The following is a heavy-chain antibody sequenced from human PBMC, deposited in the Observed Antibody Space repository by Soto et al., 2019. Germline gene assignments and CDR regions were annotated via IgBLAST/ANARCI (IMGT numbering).Heavy chain of an antibody. CDR1: GFTFSSYA. CDR3: ARGDILTGYGLSRY. D-gene: IGHD3-9*01. Sequence: QVQLVESGGGVVQPGRSLRLSCAASGFTFSSYAMHWVRQAPAKGLEWVAVISYDGSNKYYADSVKGRFTISRDNSKNTLYLQMNSLRAEDTAVYYCARGDILTGYGLSRYWGQGTLVTVSS. V-gene: IGHV3-30-3*01. J-gene: IGHJ4*02. CDR2: ISYDGSNK.